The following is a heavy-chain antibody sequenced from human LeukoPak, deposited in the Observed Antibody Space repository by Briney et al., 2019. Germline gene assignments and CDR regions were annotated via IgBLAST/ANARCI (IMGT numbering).Heavy chain of an antibody. D-gene: IGHD6-13*01. Sequence: PGGSLRLSCAASGFTFSSYAKSWVRQAPGKGLEWVSGISGSGGSTYYADSVKGRFTISRGNSKNTLYLQMNSPRAEDTAVYYCAILPGYSSSWYEVDYWGQGTLVTVSS. CDR2: ISGSGGST. J-gene: IGHJ4*02. CDR1: GFTFSSYA. CDR3: AILPGYSSSWYEVDY. V-gene: IGHV3-23*01.